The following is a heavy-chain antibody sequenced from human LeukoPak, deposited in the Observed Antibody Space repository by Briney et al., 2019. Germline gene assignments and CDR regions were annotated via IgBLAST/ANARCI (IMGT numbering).Heavy chain of an antibody. D-gene: IGHD3-10*01. Sequence: ASVKVSCKASGYTFTSYYMHWVRQAPGQGLEWMGIINPSGGSTSYAQKFQGRVTMTRDMSTSTVYMELGSLRSEDTAVYYCASLGGYGSGSYRRPLYYYYMDVWGKGTTVTISS. V-gene: IGHV1-46*01. J-gene: IGHJ6*03. CDR3: ASLGGYGSGSYRRPLYYYYMDV. CDR2: INPSGGST. CDR1: GYTFTSYY.